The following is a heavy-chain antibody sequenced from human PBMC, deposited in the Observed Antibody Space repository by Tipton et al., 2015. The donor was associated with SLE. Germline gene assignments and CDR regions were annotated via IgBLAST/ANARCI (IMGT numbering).Heavy chain of an antibody. CDR1: GGSISSHY. CDR2: INHSGST. V-gene: IGHV4-34*01. J-gene: IGHJ4*02. D-gene: IGHD3-9*01. CDR3: ARGLRYFDWFHFDY. Sequence: TLSLTCTVSGGSISSHYWSWIRQPPGKGLEWIGEINHSGSTNYNPSLKSRVTISVDTSKNQFSLKLSSVTAADTAVYYCARGLRYFDWFHFDYWGQGTLVTVSS.